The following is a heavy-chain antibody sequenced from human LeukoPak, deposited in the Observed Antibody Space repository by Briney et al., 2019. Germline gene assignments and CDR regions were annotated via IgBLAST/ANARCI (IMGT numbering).Heavy chain of an antibody. Sequence: QPGGSLRLSCAASGFTFSSYGMHWVRQAPGKGLEWVAFIRYDGSNKYYADSVKGRFTISRDNSKNTLYLQMNSLRAEDTAVYYCATSSGYYPSPEYFQHWGQGTLVTVSS. CDR1: GFTFSSYG. CDR3: ATSSGYYPSPEYFQH. V-gene: IGHV3-30*02. D-gene: IGHD3-22*01. J-gene: IGHJ1*01. CDR2: IRYDGSNK.